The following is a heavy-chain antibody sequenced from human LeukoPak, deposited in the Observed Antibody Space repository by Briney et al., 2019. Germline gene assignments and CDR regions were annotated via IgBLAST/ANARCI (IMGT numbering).Heavy chain of an antibody. Sequence: ASVKVSCKASGYTFTSYDINWVRQATGQGLEWMGWMNPNSGNTGYAQKFQGRVTMTRNTSISTAYMELSSLRSEETAVYYCARGYSGSYYPGYWGQGTLVTVSS. V-gene: IGHV1-8*01. CDR2: MNPNSGNT. CDR3: ARGYSGSYYPGY. J-gene: IGHJ4*02. D-gene: IGHD1-26*01. CDR1: GYTFTSYD.